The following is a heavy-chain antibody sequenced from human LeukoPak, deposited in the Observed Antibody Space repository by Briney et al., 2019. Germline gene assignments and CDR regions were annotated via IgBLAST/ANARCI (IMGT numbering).Heavy chain of an antibody. CDR2: INPSGGST. CDR3: ARAASGSSHLSY. J-gene: IGHJ4*02. D-gene: IGHD1-26*01. CDR1: GYTFTSYY. V-gene: IGHV1-46*01. Sequence: ASVKVSCKASGYTFTSYYMHWVRQAPGQGLEWMGIINPSGGSTSYAQKFQGRVTMTRNTSISTAYMELSSLRSEDTAVYYCARAASGSSHLSYWGQGTLVTVSS.